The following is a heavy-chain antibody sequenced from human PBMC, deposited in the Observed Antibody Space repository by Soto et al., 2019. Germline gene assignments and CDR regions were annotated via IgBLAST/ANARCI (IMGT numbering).Heavy chain of an antibody. Sequence: GGSLRLSCAASGFTFSSYSMNWVRQAPGKGLEWVAVISYDGSNKYYADSVKGRFTISRDNSKNTLYLQMNSLRAEDTAVYYCAKKHCSSTSCYPTYYYYYGMDVWGQGTTVTVSS. V-gene: IGHV3-30*18. CDR2: ISYDGSNK. CDR1: GFTFSSYS. D-gene: IGHD2-2*01. CDR3: AKKHCSSTSCYPTYYYYYGMDV. J-gene: IGHJ6*02.